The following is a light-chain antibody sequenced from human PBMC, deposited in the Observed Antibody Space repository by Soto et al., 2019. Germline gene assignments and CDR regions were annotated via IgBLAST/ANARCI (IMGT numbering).Light chain of an antibody. J-gene: IGLJ1*01. CDR3: KSHACSNTYV. CDR1: SSAVGGYNY. Sequence: QSVLTQHRSVSGSPGQSVTISCTGASSAVGGYNYLSWYQQHPGKAPRPIIYEVVQRPSGVPDRFSGSKSGNTASLTLSGLEAADEADYFCKSHACSNTYVFGSGTKVTVL. CDR2: EVV. V-gene: IGLV2-11*01.